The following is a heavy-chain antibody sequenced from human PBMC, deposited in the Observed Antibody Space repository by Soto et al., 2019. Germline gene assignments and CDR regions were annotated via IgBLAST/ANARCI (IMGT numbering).Heavy chain of an antibody. CDR3: ARVSDTVVTPTWSYFDY. Sequence: QVQLQESGPGLVKPSQTLSLTCTVSGGSISSGGYYWSWIRQHPGKGLEWIGYIYYSGSTYYHPSLKSRVTISVDTSKSQFSLELSSVTAADTAVYYCARVSDTVVTPTWSYFDYWGQGTLVTVSS. CDR1: GGSISSGGYY. V-gene: IGHV4-31*03. J-gene: IGHJ4*02. CDR2: IYYSGST. D-gene: IGHD2-21*02.